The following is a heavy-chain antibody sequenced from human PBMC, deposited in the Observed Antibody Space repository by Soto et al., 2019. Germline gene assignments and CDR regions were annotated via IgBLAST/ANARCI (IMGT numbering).Heavy chain of an antibody. CDR2: IRGSSGST. CDR1: GFTFSTFD. V-gene: IGHV3-23*01. CDR3: VKGAWLDY. J-gene: IGHJ4*02. Sequence: EVQLLESGGGLVQPGGSLRLSCAASGFTFSTFDMTWVRQSPGKGLEWVSLIRGSSGSTYYADSVKGRFTISKDISKNTLYLQMNSLRAEDTALYFCVKGAWLDYWGQGNMVTVSS.